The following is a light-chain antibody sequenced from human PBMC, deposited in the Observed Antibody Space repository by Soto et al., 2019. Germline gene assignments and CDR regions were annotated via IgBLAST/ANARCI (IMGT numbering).Light chain of an antibody. CDR3: QRTYNAPFT. V-gene: IGKV1-39*01. Sequence: DIQMTQSPSSLSASVGDTITITCRASQSVRSYLNWYQQKPGKAPDLLITAASTLESGVPSRFSGSGSGTDFTLTINNLQPEDFATYYCQRTYNAPFTFGPGTKVSIK. CDR2: AAS. CDR1: QSVRSY. J-gene: IGKJ3*01.